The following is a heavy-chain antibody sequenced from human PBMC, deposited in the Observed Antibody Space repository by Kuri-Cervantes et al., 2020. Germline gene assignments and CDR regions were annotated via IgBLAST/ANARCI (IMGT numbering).Heavy chain of an antibody. CDR2: IYWNDDK. V-gene: IGHV2-5*01. D-gene: IGHD3-16*02. CDR3: AHGDLRLGELSLLGFDY. J-gene: IGHJ4*02. Sequence: SGPTLVKPTQTLTLTCTFSGFSLTTSGVAVGWIRQPPGKALDWLALIYWNDDKRYSPSLKSRLTITKDTSKNQVVLTMTNMDPVDTATYYCAHGDLRLGELSLLGFDYWGQGTLVTVSS. CDR1: GFSLTTSGVA.